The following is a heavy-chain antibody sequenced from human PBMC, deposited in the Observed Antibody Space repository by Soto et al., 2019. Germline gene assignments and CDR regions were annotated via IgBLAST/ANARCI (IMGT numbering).Heavy chain of an antibody. Sequence: ASAKVSCKASGFTFTSSAVQWVRQARGQRLEWIGWIAVGSGNTNYAQKFQERVTITRDMSTSTAYMELSSLRSEDTAVYYCAAGNYDFWSGYIYWFDPWGQGTLVTVSS. CDR3: AAGNYDFWSGYIYWFDP. CDR1: GFTFTSSA. V-gene: IGHV1-58*01. J-gene: IGHJ5*02. CDR2: IAVGSGNT. D-gene: IGHD3-3*01.